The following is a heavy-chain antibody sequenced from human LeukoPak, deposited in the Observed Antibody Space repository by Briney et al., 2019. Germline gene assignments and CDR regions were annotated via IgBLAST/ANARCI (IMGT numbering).Heavy chain of an antibody. CDR3: AREFRTTTWSFDAFDL. Sequence: ASVKVSCKASGYTFTSYYMHWVRQAPGQGLDWVGWINPTSGATNYAQKFQGRVTMTRDTSNNTSYMEPSRLRSDDTAVYYCAREFRTTTWSFDAFDLWGQGTMVTVSS. CDR2: INPTSGAT. J-gene: IGHJ3*01. D-gene: IGHD1/OR15-1a*01. CDR1: GYTFTSYY. V-gene: IGHV1-2*02.